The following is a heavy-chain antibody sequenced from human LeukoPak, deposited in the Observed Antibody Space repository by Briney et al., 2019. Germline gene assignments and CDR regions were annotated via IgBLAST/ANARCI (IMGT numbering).Heavy chain of an antibody. CDR3: ARVRIGFHYYYMDV. J-gene: IGHJ6*03. CDR1: GFTFSSYS. V-gene: IGHV3-21*04. D-gene: IGHD2-15*01. CDR2: ISSSSSYI. Sequence: PGGSLRLSCAASGFTFSSYSMNWVRQAPGKGLEWVSSISSSSSYIYYADSVKGRFTISRDNAKNSLYLQMNSLRAEDTALYHCARVRIGFHYYYMDVWGKGTTVTISS.